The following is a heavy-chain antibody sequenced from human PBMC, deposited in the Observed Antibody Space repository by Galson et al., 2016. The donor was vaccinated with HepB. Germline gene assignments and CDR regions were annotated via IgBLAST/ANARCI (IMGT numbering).Heavy chain of an antibody. Sequence: SLRLSCAASGFSVISNYMRWVRQAPGKGLEWVSLIERGGSAQYADSVKGRLTISRDNSKNVLYLQMSSLRADDTAVYYCARDRGWFGGPDFIYAMDVWGQGTTVTVSS. CDR2: IERGGSA. D-gene: IGHD3-10*01. V-gene: IGHV3-53*01. CDR1: GFSVISNY. J-gene: IGHJ6*02. CDR3: ARDRGWFGGPDFIYAMDV.